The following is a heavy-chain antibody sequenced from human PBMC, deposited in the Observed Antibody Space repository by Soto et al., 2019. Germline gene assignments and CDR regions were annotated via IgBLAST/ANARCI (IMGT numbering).Heavy chain of an antibody. V-gene: IGHV4-59*01. J-gene: IGHJ4*02. CDR3: ARYVGTYYDILNGYYSDFDY. D-gene: IGHD3-9*01. CDR1: GGSISSYY. Sequence: SETLSLTCTVSGGSISSYYWSWIRQPPGKGLEWIGYIYYSGSTNYNPSLKSRVTISVDTSKNQFSLKLSSVTAADTAVYYCARYVGTYYDILNGYYSDFDYWGQGTPVTVPS. CDR2: IYYSGST.